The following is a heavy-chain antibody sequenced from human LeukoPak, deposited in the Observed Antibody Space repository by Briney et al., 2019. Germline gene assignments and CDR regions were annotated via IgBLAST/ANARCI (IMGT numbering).Heavy chain of an antibody. CDR1: GDSVPSNIAA. J-gene: IGHJ4*02. D-gene: IGHD5-18*01. Sequence: SQTLSLTCDISGDSVPSNIAAWNWIRQSPSRGLEWLGRTYYRSKWYNEYAVSVKSRITINPDTSKNQFSLQLNSVTPEDTAVYYCARSQVIFRGYSDGFDYWGQGTLVTVSS. CDR3: ARSQVIFRGYSDGFDY. CDR2: TYYRSKWYN. V-gene: IGHV6-1*01.